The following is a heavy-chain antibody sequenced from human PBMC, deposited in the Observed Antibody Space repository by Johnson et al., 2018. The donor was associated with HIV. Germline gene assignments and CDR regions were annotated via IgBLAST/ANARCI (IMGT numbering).Heavy chain of an antibody. V-gene: IGHV3-64*07. J-gene: IGHJ3*02. D-gene: IGHD6-6*01. CDR1: GFTLSNYA. CDR2: ISSDGGST. CDR3: ARELRIAARGLAFDI. Sequence: VESGGGLVQPGGSLRLSCATSGFTLSNYAMHWVRQAPGKGLEYVAGISSDGGSTYNADSVRGRFTISRDKSKNTLFLKMGSLRTEDMAVYYCARELRIAARGLAFDIWGRGTMVTVSS.